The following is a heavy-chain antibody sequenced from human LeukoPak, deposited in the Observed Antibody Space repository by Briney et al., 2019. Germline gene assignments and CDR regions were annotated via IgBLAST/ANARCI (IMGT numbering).Heavy chain of an antibody. Sequence: GGSLRLSCAASGFTFSTYWMSWVRQAPGKGLEWVAVIWYDGSNKYYADSVKGRFTISRDNSKNTLYLQMNSLRAEDTAVYYCARDRLFYYYYYGMDVWGQGTTVTVSS. D-gene: IGHD6-25*01. V-gene: IGHV3-33*08. CDR2: IWYDGSNK. CDR1: GFTFSTYW. CDR3: ARDRLFYYYYYGMDV. J-gene: IGHJ6*02.